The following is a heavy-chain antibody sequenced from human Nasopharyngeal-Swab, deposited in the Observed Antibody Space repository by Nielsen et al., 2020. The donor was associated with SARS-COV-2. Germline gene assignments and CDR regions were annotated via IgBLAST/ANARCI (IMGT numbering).Heavy chain of an antibody. V-gene: IGHV1-2*06. CDR1: GYTFTGYY. CDR2: INPKSGGT. D-gene: IGHD7-27*01. CDR3: ARDGDLNWFDP. J-gene: IGHJ5*02. Sequence: ASVKVSCKASGYTFTGYYMHWVRQAPGQGLEWMGRINPKSGGTNYAQKFQGRVTMTRDTSISTAYMELTRLRSDDTAVYYCARDGDLNWFDPWGQGTQVTVSS.